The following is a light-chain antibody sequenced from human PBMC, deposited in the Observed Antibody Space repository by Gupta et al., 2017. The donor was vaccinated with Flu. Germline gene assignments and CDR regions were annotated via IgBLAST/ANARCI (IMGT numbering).Light chain of an antibody. V-gene: IGKV1-39*01. CDR2: AAA. J-gene: IGKJ4*01. CDR1: QSISSD. Sequence: SSLSASVGDGGSSTCRERQSISSDLDWYQQKPRKAPELLIYAAASWQSGVPSRFSGSGCGTELTHTISRRQPEDFATYFCQQTNSSSPKTFGGGTRVEIK. CDR3: QQTNSSSPKT.